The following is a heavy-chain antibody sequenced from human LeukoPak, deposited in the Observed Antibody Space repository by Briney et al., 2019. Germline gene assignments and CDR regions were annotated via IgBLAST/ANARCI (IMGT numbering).Heavy chain of an antibody. CDR1: GGSLSSYY. CDR3: ARDSEGDGYNLYNGFDP. V-gene: IGHV4-4*07. Sequence: SETLSLTCTVSGGSLSSYYWSWIRQPAGKGLECIGRIYTSGSTNYNPSLKSRVTMPVDTSKNQFSLQLSSVTAADTAVYCCARDSEGDGYNLYNGFDPWGQGTLVTVSS. J-gene: IGHJ5*02. CDR2: IYTSGST. D-gene: IGHD5-24*01.